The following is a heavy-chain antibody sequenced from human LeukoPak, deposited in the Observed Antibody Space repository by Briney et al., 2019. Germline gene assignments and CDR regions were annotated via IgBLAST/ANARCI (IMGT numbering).Heavy chain of an antibody. CDR2: INPNSGGT. D-gene: IGHD6-13*01. V-gene: IGHV1-2*02. CDR1: GYTFTGYY. CDR3: ARGGGYSRNPFDY. J-gene: IGHJ4*02. Sequence: ASVKVSCKASGYTFTGYYMHWVRQAPGQGLGWMGWINPNSGGTNYAQKFQGRVTMTRDTSISTAYMGLSRLRSDDTAVYYCARGGGYSRNPFDYWGQGTLVTVSS.